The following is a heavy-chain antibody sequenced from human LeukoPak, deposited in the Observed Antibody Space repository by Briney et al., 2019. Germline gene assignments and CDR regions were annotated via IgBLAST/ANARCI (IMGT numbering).Heavy chain of an antibody. D-gene: IGHD2-15*01. Sequence: ASVKVSCKASGGTFSSYAISWVRQAPGQGLEWMGGIIPIFGTANYAQKFQGRVTITADESTSTAYMELSSLRSEDTAVYYCARDLDCSGGSCSLDWFDPWGQGTLVTVSS. V-gene: IGHV1-69*13. J-gene: IGHJ5*02. CDR2: IIPIFGTA. CDR1: GGTFSSYA. CDR3: ARDLDCSGGSCSLDWFDP.